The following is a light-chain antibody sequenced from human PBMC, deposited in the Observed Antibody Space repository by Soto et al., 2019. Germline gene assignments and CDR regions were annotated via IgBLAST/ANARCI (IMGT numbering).Light chain of an antibody. CDR3: QQRSNCPTFT. CDR2: DAS. Sequence: EIVLTQSPATLSVSPGERATLSCRASQSVSSNLAWYQQKPGQAPRLLIYDASNRATGIPARFSGSGSGTDFPIIISILYQDYSAFYYCQQRSNCPTFTFGQGTKVEIK. V-gene: IGKV3-11*01. CDR1: QSVSSN. J-gene: IGKJ1*01.